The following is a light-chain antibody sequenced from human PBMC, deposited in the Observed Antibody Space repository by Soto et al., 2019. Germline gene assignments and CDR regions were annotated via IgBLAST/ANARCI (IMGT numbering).Light chain of an antibody. J-gene: IGKJ5*01. CDR1: PSISSW. Sequence: IQMTQSPSSLSASVGNRVTITCRAIPSISSWLAWYQQKPGKAPKLLIYKASSLESGVPSRFSGSGSGTEFTLTISSLQPHDFATYYGQQYNSYSQYTFGQGTRLEIK. V-gene: IGKV1-5*03. CDR2: KAS. CDR3: QQYNSYSQYT.